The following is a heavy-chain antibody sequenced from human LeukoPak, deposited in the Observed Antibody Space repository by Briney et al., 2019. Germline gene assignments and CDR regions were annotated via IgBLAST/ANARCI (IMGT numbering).Heavy chain of an antibody. Sequence: GGSLRLSCAASGFTVSSNYMSWVRQAPGKGLEWVSVIYSGGNTFYADFVKGRFTISRDNSKNTLYLQMNSLRAEDTAVYYCARDNWGLGTYWGQGTLVTVSS. CDR1: GFTVSSNY. D-gene: IGHD7-27*01. CDR3: ARDNWGLGTY. CDR2: IYSGGNT. J-gene: IGHJ4*02. V-gene: IGHV3-53*01.